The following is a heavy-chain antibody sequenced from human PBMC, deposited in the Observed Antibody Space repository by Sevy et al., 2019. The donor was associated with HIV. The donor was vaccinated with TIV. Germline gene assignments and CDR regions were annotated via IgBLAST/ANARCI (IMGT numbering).Heavy chain of an antibody. V-gene: IGHV3-23*01. J-gene: IGHJ4*02. Sequence: GESLKISCAASGFTFNTYAINWVRQAPGKGLEWVSAVRGTGGSTYYADSVKGRFTISRDDSKNTVYLQMNSLRGEDTAIYYCAVFASFGPYDYRGQGTLVTVSS. CDR2: VRGTGGST. CDR3: AVFASFGPYDY. CDR1: GFTFNTYA. D-gene: IGHD2-15*01.